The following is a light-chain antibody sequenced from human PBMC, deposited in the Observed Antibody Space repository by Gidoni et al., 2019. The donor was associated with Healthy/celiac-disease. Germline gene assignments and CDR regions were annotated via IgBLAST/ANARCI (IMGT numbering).Light chain of an antibody. CDR2: DAS. V-gene: IGKV3-11*01. CDR3: QQRSNWPIT. CDR1: TSVSSY. Sequence: EIVLTPSPATLSFSPVERATLSCRASTSVSSYLACYQQKPCQAHMLLIYDASNRATGIPAMFSGSGSGTDFTLTISSLEPEDFAVYYCQQRSNWPITFGQGTRLEIK. J-gene: IGKJ5*01.